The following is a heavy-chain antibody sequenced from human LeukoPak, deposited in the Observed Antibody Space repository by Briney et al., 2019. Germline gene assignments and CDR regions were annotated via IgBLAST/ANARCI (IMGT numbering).Heavy chain of an antibody. CDR1: GFTFSTFG. CDR3: ARGGYCSSPSCYLGSFDY. V-gene: IGHV3-33*01. J-gene: IGHJ4*02. D-gene: IGHD2-2*01. CDR2: IWRDGSRK. Sequence: PGGSLRLSCAASGFTFSTFGMHWLRQAPGKGLEWVAGIWRDGSRKHYGDSVKGRLTISRDNSNNTLFLQMNSLRAEDTAIYFCARGGYCSSPSCYLGSFDYWGQGTLVTVSS.